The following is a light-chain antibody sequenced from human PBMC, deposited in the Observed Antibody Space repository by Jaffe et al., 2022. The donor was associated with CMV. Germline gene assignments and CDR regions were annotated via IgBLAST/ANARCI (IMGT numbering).Light chain of an antibody. CDR3: QQSYTTPLT. V-gene: IGKV1-39*01. CDR1: QSIGSY. J-gene: IGKJ3*01. CDR2: TAS. Sequence: DIQMTQSPSSLSASVGDRVTITCRASQSIGSYLNWYKQKPGKAPKLLIYTASSLQSGVPSRFSGSGSGTDFTLTISSLQPEDFATYYCQQSYTTPLTFGPGTKVEMK.